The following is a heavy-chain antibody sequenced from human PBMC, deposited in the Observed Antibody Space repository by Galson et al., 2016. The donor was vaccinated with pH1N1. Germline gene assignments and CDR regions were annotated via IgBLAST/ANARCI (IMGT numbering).Heavy chain of an antibody. CDR2: ILYDGTNE. Sequence: SLRLSCAASGFTFTSYAMHWVRQAPGKGLEWVAVILYDGTNEYHADSVKGRFTISRDKTQSTVYLQMNSLRTEDTAVYYCARDSEYSGHEGFHWAQGTLVIVSS. D-gene: IGHD5-12*01. V-gene: IGHV3-30*04. CDR1: GFTFTSYA. J-gene: IGHJ4*02. CDR3: ARDSEYSGHEGFH.